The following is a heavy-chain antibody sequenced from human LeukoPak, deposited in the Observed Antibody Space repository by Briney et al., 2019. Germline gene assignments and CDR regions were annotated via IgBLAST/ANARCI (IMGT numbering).Heavy chain of an antibody. V-gene: IGHV3-23*01. Sequence: PGGSLRLSCAASGFTFSSYAMSWVRQAPGKGLEWVSGISGSGGSKYYADSVKGRFTIYRDKAKNTLYLQMNSLRAGDTGVYYCSRFIAEPRAFVFWGRGSLVSVSS. CDR3: SRFIAEPRAFVF. D-gene: IGHD2-15*01. CDR2: ISGSGGSK. J-gene: IGHJ4*02. CDR1: GFTFSSYA.